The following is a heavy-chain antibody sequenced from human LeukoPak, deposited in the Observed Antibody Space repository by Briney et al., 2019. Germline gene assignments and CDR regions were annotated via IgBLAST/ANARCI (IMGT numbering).Heavy chain of an antibody. CDR2: INPSGGST. Sequence: GASVKVSCKASGYTFTSYYMHWVRQAPGQGLEWMGIINPSGGSTSYAQKFQGRVTMTRDTSTSTVYMELSSLRSEDTAVYYCARDRVGMDCSSTSCYGEMDVWGKGTTVTVSS. J-gene: IGHJ6*04. CDR1: GYTFTSYY. D-gene: IGHD2-2*01. CDR3: ARDRVGMDCSSTSCYGEMDV. V-gene: IGHV1-46*01.